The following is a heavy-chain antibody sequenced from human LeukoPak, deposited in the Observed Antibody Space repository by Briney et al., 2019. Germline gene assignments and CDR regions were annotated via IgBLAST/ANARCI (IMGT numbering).Heavy chain of an antibody. CDR2: IYHSGST. V-gene: IGHV4-4*02. CDR1: GGSISSSNW. J-gene: IGHJ5*02. D-gene: IGHD6-19*01. CDR3: AKKGGKGGKAVAGTPNWFHP. Sequence: SETLSLTCAVSGGSISSSNWWSWVRPPPGKGLEWIGEIYHSGSTNYNPSLKSRVTISVDKSKNQFSLKLSSVTAADTAVYYWAKKGGKGGKAVAGTPNWFHPWGQGTLVTVSS.